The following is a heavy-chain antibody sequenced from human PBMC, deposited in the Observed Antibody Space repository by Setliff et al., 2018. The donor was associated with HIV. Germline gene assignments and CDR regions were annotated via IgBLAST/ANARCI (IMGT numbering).Heavy chain of an antibody. CDR2: IYTSGST. CDR1: GGSFSSYY. D-gene: IGHD3-10*01. V-gene: IGHV4-4*07. J-gene: IGHJ4*02. Sequence: SETLSLTCTVSGGSFSSYYWSWIRQPAGKGLEWIGRIYTSGSTNYNTSHKSRVTMSVDTSKNQFSLKLSSVTAADTAVYYCARMLISYGSGTHKYFDYWGQVPVVTVSS. CDR3: ARMLISYGSGTHKYFDY.